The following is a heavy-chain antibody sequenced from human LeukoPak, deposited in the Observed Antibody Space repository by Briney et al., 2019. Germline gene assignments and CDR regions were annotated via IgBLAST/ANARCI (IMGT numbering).Heavy chain of an antibody. CDR1: GFTFSSYS. V-gene: IGHV3-21*01. CDR2: ISSSSSYI. Sequence: GGSLRLSCAASGFTFSSYSMNWVRQAPGKGLEWVSPISSSSSYIYYADSVKGRFTISRDNAKNSLYLQMNSLRAEDTAVYYCASSWNLNWFDPWGQGTLVTVSS. D-gene: IGHD1-7*01. J-gene: IGHJ5*02. CDR3: ASSWNLNWFDP.